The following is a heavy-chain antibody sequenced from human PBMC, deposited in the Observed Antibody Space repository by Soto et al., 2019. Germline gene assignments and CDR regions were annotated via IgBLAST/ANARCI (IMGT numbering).Heavy chain of an antibody. CDR1: GGTFSSYT. Sequence: SVKVSCKASGGTFSSYTISWVRQAPGQGLEWMGRIIPILGIANYAQKFQGRVTITTDKSTSTAYMELSSLRSEDTAVYYCAREARDGYNFQRVLSFDYWGQGTLVTVSS. J-gene: IGHJ4*02. V-gene: IGHV1-69*04. D-gene: IGHD5-12*01. CDR3: AREARDGYNFQRVLSFDY. CDR2: IIPILGIA.